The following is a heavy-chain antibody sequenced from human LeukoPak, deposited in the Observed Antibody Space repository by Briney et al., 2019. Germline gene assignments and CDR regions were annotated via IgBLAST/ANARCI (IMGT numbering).Heavy chain of an antibody. V-gene: IGHV4-30-2*01. D-gene: IGHD2-15*01. Sequence: SDTLSLTCTVSGGSISSGGYSWSWIRQPPGKGLEWIGYIYHSGSTYYNPSLKSRVTISVDRSKNQFSLKLSSVTAADTAVYYCASGPYCSGGSCYENYYYGMDVWGQGTTVTVSS. CDR3: ASGPYCSGGSCYENYYYGMDV. J-gene: IGHJ6*02. CDR1: GGSISSGGYS. CDR2: IYHSGST.